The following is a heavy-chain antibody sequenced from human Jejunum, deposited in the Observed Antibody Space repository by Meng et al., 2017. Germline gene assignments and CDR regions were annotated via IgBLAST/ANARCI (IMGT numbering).Heavy chain of an antibody. Sequence: QTPSLTRAISRDCLSSNDAAWNWFRQSPSRGLEWLGRTYYRSRWYTNYAVSVQSRITVYSGTSRNQFSLQLNSVTPEHTAMYYCARDRTGYSHGLNWFDSWGQGTLVTVSS. J-gene: IGHJ5*01. CDR1: RDCLSSNDAA. CDR3: ARDRTGYSHGLNWFDS. CDR2: TYYRSRWYT. D-gene: IGHD2-2*01. V-gene: IGHV6-1*01.